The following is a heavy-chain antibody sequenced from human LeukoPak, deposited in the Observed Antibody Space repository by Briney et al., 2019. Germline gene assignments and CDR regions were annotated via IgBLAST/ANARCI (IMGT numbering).Heavy chain of an antibody. CDR1: GFTVSSNY. D-gene: IGHD3-10*01. CDR3: ARAGFTFSDYFGSFFDY. Sequence: GGSLRLSCAASGFTVSSNYMTWVRQAPGKGLEWVSVIHKNAITYHADTVKGRFTISRDNAKNSLYLQMNSLRAEDTAVYYCARAGFTFSDYFGSFFDYWGQGTLVTVSS. V-gene: IGHV3-53*01. CDR2: IHKNAIT. J-gene: IGHJ4*02.